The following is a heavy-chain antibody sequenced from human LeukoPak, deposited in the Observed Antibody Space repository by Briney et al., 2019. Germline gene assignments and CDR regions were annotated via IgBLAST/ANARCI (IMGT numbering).Heavy chain of an antibody. D-gene: IGHD3-22*01. V-gene: IGHV4-30-2*01. Sequence: SQTLSLTCTVSGGSISSGGYYWSWIRQPPGKGLEWIGYIYHSGSTYYNPSLKSRVTISVDRSKNQFSLKLSSVTAADTAVYYCATRYFNYYDSTPMVDVWGKGTTVTVSS. CDR3: ATRYFNYYDSTPMVDV. J-gene: IGHJ6*04. CDR1: GGSISSGGYY. CDR2: IYHSGST.